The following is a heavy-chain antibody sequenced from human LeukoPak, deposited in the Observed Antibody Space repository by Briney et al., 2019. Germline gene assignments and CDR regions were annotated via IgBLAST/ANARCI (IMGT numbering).Heavy chain of an antibody. CDR3: AREIAARLHYYYYYMDV. J-gene: IGHJ6*03. CDR2: ISSSGSTI. V-gene: IGHV3-11*01. CDR1: GFTFSDYY. D-gene: IGHD6-6*01. Sequence: GGSLRLSCAASGFTFSDYYMSWICQAPGKGLEWVSYISSSGSTIYYADSVKGRFTISRDNAKNSLYLQMNSLRAEDTAVYYCAREIAARLHYYYYYMDVWGKGTTVTVSS.